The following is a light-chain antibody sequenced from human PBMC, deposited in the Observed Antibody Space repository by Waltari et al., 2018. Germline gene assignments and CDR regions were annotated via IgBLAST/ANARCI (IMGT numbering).Light chain of an antibody. V-gene: IGKV3-20*01. CDR2: GAS. J-gene: IGKJ3*01. CDR1: QSVSSSY. Sequence: EIVLTQSPGTRSLAPGERATLSCRASQSVSSSYLAWYQQKPGQAPRLLIYGASSRATCIPDRFSGSGSGTDFTLTISRLEPEDFAVYYCQQYGSSPFTFGLGTKVDIK. CDR3: QQYGSSPFT.